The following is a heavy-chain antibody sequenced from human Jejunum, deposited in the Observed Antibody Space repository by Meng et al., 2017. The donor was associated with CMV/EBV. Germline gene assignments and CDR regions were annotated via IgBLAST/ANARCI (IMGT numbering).Heavy chain of an antibody. CDR2: INPKTSGT. Sequence: KVSCKASGYSFSDYYMNWVRQAPGQGLEWMGWINPKTSGTDYAQKFQGRVTLTRDTSITTVYMELSNLKSDDSAVYYCSSAPGDYWGQGTLVTVSS. V-gene: IGHV1-2*02. CDR3: SSAPGDY. D-gene: IGHD1-14*01. J-gene: IGHJ4*02. CDR1: GYSFSDYY.